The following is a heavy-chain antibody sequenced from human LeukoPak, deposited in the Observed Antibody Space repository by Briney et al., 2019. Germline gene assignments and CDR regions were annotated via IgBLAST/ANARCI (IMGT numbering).Heavy chain of an antibody. J-gene: IGHJ4*02. CDR2: IYYSGST. CDR1: GGSISSSSYY. Sequence: SETLSLTCTVSGGSISSSSYYWGWIRQPPGKGLEWIGSIYYSGSTYYNPSLKSRVTISVDTSKNQFSLKLSSVTAADTAVYYCARLKQLLFDYWGQGTLATVSS. V-gene: IGHV4-39*01. D-gene: IGHD6-6*01. CDR3: ARLKQLLFDY.